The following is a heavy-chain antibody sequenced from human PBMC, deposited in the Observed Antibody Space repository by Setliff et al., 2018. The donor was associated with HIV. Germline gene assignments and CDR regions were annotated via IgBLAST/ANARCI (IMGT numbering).Heavy chain of an antibody. CDR2: INPGGGAT. J-gene: IGHJ5*02. D-gene: IGHD1-20*01. V-gene: IGHV1-46*01. Sequence: ASVKVSCKASGYTFTKYYINWVRQAPGQGHEWMGIINPGGGATTYEKKFQGRVTMTRDTSTSTVYMELNNLRFDDTALYYCVRDNWNIGSVHNWFDPWGQGTVVTVSS. CDR3: VRDNWNIGSVHNWFDP. CDR1: GYTFTKYY.